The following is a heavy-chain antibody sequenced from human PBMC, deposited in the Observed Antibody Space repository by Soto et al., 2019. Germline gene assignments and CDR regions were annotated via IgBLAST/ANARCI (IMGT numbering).Heavy chain of an antibody. V-gene: IGHV4-30-4*01. D-gene: IGHD3-10*01. CDR1: GGSISSGDYY. J-gene: IGHJ6*02. CDR2: IYYSGST. CDR3: AREVRGRVDYYGMDV. Sequence: QVQLQESGPGLVKPSQTLSLTCTVSGGSISSGDYYWSWIRQPPGKGLEWIGYIYYSGSTYYNPSLKSRVTISVDTSKNQFSLKLSSVTAADTAVYYCAREVRGRVDYYGMDVWGQGTTVTVSS.